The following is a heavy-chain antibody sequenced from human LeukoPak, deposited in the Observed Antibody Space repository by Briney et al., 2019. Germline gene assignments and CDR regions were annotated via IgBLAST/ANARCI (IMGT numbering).Heavy chain of an antibody. V-gene: IGHV4-39*01. J-gene: IGHJ5*02. CDR3: ARASVVAAAYNWFDP. Sequence: SETLSLTCTVSGGSIGSSGYYWGWIRQPPGKGLEWIGSIYYSGSTYDNPSLKGRVTISVDTSKNQFSLKLRSVTAAVTAVYYCARASVVAAAYNWFDPWGQGTLVTVSS. CDR2: IYYSGST. D-gene: IGHD2-15*01. CDR1: GGSIGSSGYY.